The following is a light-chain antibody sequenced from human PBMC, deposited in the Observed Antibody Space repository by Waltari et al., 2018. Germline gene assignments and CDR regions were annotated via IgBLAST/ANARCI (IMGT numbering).Light chain of an antibody. J-gene: IGLJ1*01. CDR2: ADS. CDR1: PLGSNW. CDR3: QTWDSNIFV. V-gene: IGLV3-1*01. Sequence: SFELTQPSSVSVSPGQTASIACSGDPLGSNWTSWYQPKAGQSPVLVTYADSERPSGVPGRFSAARSGDTVTLNISGTQDLDEADYYCQTWDSNIFVFGPGTKVTVL.